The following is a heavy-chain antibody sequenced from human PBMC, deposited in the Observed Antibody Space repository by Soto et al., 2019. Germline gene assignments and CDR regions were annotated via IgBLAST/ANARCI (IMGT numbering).Heavy chain of an antibody. CDR1: GFTFSNYD. J-gene: IGHJ4*02. CDR2: IRGSGGST. D-gene: IGHD2-2*01. Sequence: EVQLLESGGGLVQPGGSLRLSCAASGFTFSNYDMNWVRQAPGMGLEWVTTIRGSGGSTYYAESVKGRFAISRDISKNTLLLQMNSLRVEDTAVYYCAKRDCSSLACAFGAPAFDYWGQGPPVSDSS. CDR3: AKRDCSSLACAFGAPAFDY. V-gene: IGHV3-23*01.